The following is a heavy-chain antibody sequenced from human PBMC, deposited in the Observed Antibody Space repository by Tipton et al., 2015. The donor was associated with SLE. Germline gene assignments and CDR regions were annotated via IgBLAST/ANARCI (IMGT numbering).Heavy chain of an antibody. V-gene: IGHV3-48*01. D-gene: IGHD3-16*01. Sequence: QLVQSGGGLVQPGGSLRLSCAASGFTFSSYSVNWVRQAPGKGLEWVSYISSSRSTIYYADSVKGRFTISRDNAKNSLYLQMNSLRAEDTAVYYCAKDRGDYGDYWGQGTLVTVSS. CDR2: ISSSRSTI. CDR1: GFTFSSYS. J-gene: IGHJ4*02. CDR3: AKDRGDYGDY.